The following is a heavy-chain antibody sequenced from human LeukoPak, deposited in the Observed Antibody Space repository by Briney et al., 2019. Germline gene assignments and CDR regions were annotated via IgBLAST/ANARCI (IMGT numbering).Heavy chain of an antibody. D-gene: IGHD1-26*01. V-gene: IGHV3-23*01. Sequence: AGGSLRLSCAASGFTFSSYAMSWVRRALGKGLEWVSVISGSGGSTYYADSVKGRFTISRDNSKNTLYLQMNSLRAEDTAVYYCAKDVVVGASRGHFDYWGQGTLVTVSS. CDR3: AKDVVVGASRGHFDY. CDR1: GFTFSSYA. CDR2: ISGSGGST. J-gene: IGHJ4*02.